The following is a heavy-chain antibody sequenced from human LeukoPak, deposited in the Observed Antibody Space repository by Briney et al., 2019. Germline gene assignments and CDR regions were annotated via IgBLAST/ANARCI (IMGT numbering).Heavy chain of an antibody. D-gene: IGHD1-1*01. CDR1: GFTFSDYY. CDR2: ISSSGSTI. Sequence: GGSLRLSCAASGFTFSDYYMSWIRPAPGKGLEWVSYISSSGSTIYYADSVKGRFTISRDNSKNTLYLQMNSLRAEDTAVYYCAKDQVERRYYYYMDVWGKGTTVTVSS. V-gene: IGHV3-11*04. CDR3: AKDQVERRYYYYMDV. J-gene: IGHJ6*03.